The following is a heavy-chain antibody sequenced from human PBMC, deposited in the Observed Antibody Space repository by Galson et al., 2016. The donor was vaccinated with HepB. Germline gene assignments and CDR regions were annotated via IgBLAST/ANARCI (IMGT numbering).Heavy chain of an antibody. CDR1: GFAFSTYA. Sequence: SLRLSCAASGFAFSTYALHWVRQAPGKGLVWVSRLNSDGRTTSYADSVKGRFTISRDNAKNTLYLQMNSLRVEDTAVYYCARGLWHDFWGQGTLVSVSS. D-gene: IGHD2-21*01. V-gene: IGHV3-74*01. J-gene: IGHJ4*02. CDR3: ARGLWHDF. CDR2: LNSDGRTT.